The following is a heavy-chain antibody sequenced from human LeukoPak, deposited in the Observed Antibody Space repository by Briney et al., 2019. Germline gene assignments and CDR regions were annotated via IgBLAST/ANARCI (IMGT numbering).Heavy chain of an antibody. D-gene: IGHD3-10*01. CDR2: IRSKACGGTT. Sequence: PGRSLRLSCTASGFTFGDYAMSWVRQAPGKGLEWVGFIRSKACGGTTEYAASVKGRFTISRDDSKSIAYLQMNSLKTEDTAVYYCIREAWYGSGSYYEKVFDYWGQGTLVTVSS. V-gene: IGHV3-49*04. CDR3: IREAWYGSGSYYEKVFDY. CDR1: GFTFGDYA. J-gene: IGHJ4*02.